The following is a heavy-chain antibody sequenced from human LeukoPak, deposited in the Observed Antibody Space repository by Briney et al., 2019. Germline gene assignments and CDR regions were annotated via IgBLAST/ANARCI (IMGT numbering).Heavy chain of an antibody. CDR1: GGSISSYY. CDR2: INHSGST. D-gene: IGHD2-15*01. J-gene: IGHJ4*02. V-gene: IGHV4-34*01. Sequence: KSSETLSLTCTVSGGSISSYYWSWIRQPPGKGLEWIGEINHSGSTNYNPSLKSRVTISVDTSKNQFSLKLSSVTAADTAVYYCARLLGYCSGGSCIWGQGTLVTVSS. CDR3: ARLLGYCSGGSCI.